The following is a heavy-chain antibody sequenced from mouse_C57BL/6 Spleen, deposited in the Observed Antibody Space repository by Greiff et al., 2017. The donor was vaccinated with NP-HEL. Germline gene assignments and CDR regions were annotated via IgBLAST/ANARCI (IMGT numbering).Heavy chain of an antibody. CDR1: GYTFTSYW. Sequence: QVQLQQPGAELVKPGASVKLSCKASGYTFTSYWMHWVKQRPGQGLEWLGMIHPNGGSTNYNEKFKSKATLTVDKSSSTAYMQLSSLTSEDSAVYYCARGDWAMDYWGQGTSVTVSS. J-gene: IGHJ4*01. D-gene: IGHD3-3*01. CDR2: IHPNGGST. V-gene: IGHV1-64*01. CDR3: ARGDWAMDY.